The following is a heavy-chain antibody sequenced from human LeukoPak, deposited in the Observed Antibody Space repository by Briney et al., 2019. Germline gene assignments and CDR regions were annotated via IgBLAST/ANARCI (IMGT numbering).Heavy chain of an antibody. D-gene: IGHD1-20*01. J-gene: IGHJ4*02. V-gene: IGHV3-48*03. CDR2: ISSSGSTI. Sequence: TGGSLRLSCAASGFTFSSYEMNWVRQAPGKGLEWVSYISSSGSTIYYADSVKGRFTISRDNAKNSLFLQMNSLRAEDTALYYCAKDHFYDYNSHTFDYWGQGTLVTVSS. CDR1: GFTFSSYE. CDR3: AKDHFYDYNSHTFDY.